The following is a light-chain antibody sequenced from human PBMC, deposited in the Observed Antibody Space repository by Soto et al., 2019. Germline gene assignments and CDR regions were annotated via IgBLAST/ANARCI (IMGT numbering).Light chain of an antibody. CDR1: SSDIGGYNY. J-gene: IGLJ2*01. CDR2: EVR. Sequence: QSALTQPPSASGSPGQSVTISCTGTSSDIGGYNYVSWYQQHPGTAPKLMIYEVRQRPSGVPDRFSGSKSGNTASLTVSGLQAEDEADYYCSSYAGSNNFVVFGGGTKLTVL. V-gene: IGLV2-8*01. CDR3: SSYAGSNNFVV.